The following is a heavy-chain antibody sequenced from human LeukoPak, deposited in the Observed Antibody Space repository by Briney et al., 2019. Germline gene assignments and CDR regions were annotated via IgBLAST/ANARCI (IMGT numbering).Heavy chain of an antibody. D-gene: IGHD2-15*01. Sequence: GESLKISCKGSGYSFTSYWIGWVRQMPGKGLEWMGIIYPGDSDTRYSPSFQGQVTISADKSISTAYLQWSSLKASDTAMYYCARQDCSGGSCYSLGYWGQGTLVTVSS. CDR1: GYSFTSYW. V-gene: IGHV5-51*01. J-gene: IGHJ4*02. CDR2: IYPGDSDT. CDR3: ARQDCSGGSCYSLGY.